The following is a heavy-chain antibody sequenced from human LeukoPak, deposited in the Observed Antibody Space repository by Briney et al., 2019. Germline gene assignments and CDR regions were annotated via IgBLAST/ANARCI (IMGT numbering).Heavy chain of an antibody. CDR1: GLPFTNAW. J-gene: IGHJ4*02. Sequence: GGSLRLSCAASGLPFTNAWMTWVRQAPGKGLEWVGCIKSEKDDGAVDYAAPVKGRFTISRDDSKSTLYPQMNSLKTEDTAVYFCTTGERRFDSSGFYPYYFDYWGQGTLVTVSS. D-gene: IGHD3-22*01. CDR2: IKSEKDDGAV. CDR3: TTGERRFDSSGFYPYYFDY. V-gene: IGHV3-15*01.